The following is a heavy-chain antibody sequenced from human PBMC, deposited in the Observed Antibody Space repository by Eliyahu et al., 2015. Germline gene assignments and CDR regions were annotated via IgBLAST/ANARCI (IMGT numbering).Heavy chain of an antibody. V-gene: IGHV3-21*01. CDR1: GFTFSSYS. CDR3: ARDKRIVGARYPDN. D-gene: IGHD1-26*01. J-gene: IGHJ4*02. CDR2: ISSSSSYI. Sequence: EVQLVESGGGLVKPGGSLRLSCAASGFTFSSYSMNWVRQAPGKGLEWVSSISSSSSYIYYADSVKGRFTISRDNAKNSLYLQMNSLRAEDTAVYYCARDKRIVGARYPDNWGQGTLVTVSS.